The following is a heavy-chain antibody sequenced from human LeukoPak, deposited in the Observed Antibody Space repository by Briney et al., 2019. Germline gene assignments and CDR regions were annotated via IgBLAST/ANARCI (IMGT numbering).Heavy chain of an antibody. CDR3: ARGRRDGYTLYYMDV. CDR1: GGSITSSSYY. D-gene: IGHD5-24*01. CDR2: IYSGST. Sequence: SETLSLTCTVSGGSITSSSYYWGWIRQPPGKGLEWIGSIYSGSTHYTPSLKSRVTISIDTSKNQFSLKLNSVTAADTAVYYCARGRRDGYTLYYMDVWGKGTTVTISS. V-gene: IGHV4-39*01. J-gene: IGHJ6*03.